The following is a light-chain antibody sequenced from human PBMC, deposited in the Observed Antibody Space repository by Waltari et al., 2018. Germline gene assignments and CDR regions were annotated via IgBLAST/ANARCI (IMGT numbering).Light chain of an antibody. CDR3: SSYTSSSTLV. Sequence: QSALTQPASVSGSPGPSLTISCTGTSSDGGGYNYVSWYQQPPGKAPKLMIYDVSNRPSGVSNRFSGSKSGNTASLTISGLQAEDEADYYCSSYTSSSTLVFGTGTKVTVL. CDR1: SSDGGGYNY. V-gene: IGLV2-14*03. J-gene: IGLJ1*01. CDR2: DVS.